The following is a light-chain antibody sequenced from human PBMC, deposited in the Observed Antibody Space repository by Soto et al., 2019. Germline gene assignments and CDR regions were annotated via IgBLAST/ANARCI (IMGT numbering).Light chain of an antibody. CDR3: QQFNTWT. Sequence: DIQMTQSPSTLSASVGDRVTITCRASQSISTWLAWYQQKPGKAPNLLIFKAYSLESGVPSRFSGSGFGTEFTLTISSLQPDDFGTYYCQQFNTWTFGQGTKVEI. CDR2: KAY. CDR1: QSISTW. V-gene: IGKV1-5*03. J-gene: IGKJ1*01.